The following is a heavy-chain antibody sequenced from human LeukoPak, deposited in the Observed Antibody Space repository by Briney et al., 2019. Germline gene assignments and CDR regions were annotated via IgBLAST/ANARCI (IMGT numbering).Heavy chain of an antibody. D-gene: IGHD6-13*01. V-gene: IGHV4-34*01. Sequence: SETLSLTCAVYGGSFSGYYWSWIRQPPGKGLEWIGEINHSGSTNYNPSFKSRVTISVDTSKNQFSLKLSSVTAADTAVYYCARKEGGQLVNTRRWFDPWGQGTLVTVSS. CDR1: GGSFSGYY. J-gene: IGHJ5*02. CDR3: ARKEGGQLVNTRRWFDP. CDR2: INHSGST.